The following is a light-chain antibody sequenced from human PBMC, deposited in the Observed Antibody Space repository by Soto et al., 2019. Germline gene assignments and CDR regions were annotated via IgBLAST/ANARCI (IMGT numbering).Light chain of an antibody. V-gene: IGKV3-20*01. CDR2: GAS. CDR3: QQYGSSPMYT. CDR1: QSVSSSY. J-gene: IGKJ2*01. Sequence: EIVLTQSPGTLSLSPGERATLSCRASQSVSSSYLAWYQQKPGQAPRLLIYGASSRATGIPDRFSGSGSGRDFTLTVSRLEPEDFAVYYCQQYGSSPMYTLGQETKQEIK.